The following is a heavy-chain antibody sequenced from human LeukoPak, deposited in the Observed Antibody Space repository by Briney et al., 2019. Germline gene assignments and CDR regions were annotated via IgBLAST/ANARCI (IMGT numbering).Heavy chain of an antibody. CDR3: AKVDSGYYYYGMDV. D-gene: IGHD6-25*01. Sequence: PGGSLRLSCAASGFTFSSYSMNWVRQAPGKGLEWVSSISSSSSYIYYADSVKGRFTISRDNAKNSLYLQMNSLRAEDTALYYCAKVDSGYYYYGMDVWGQGTTVTVSS. CDR2: ISSSSSYI. CDR1: GFTFSSYS. J-gene: IGHJ6*02. V-gene: IGHV3-21*04.